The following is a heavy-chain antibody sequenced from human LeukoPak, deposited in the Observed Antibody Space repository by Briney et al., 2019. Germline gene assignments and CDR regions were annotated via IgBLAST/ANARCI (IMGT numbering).Heavy chain of an antibody. D-gene: IGHD1-26*01. CDR1: GFSISTASYY. CDR2: IFANGRT. CDR3: ARCLYRFGSYYFDS. Sequence: SETLSLTCSVSGFSISTASYYWGWIRQSPGRGLEWIGNIFANGRTNYNPSLESRFTVSVDTSRNQFSLQLTSVTAADTSVYYCARCLYRFGSYYFDSWGQGTQVTVSS. V-gene: IGHV4-39*01. J-gene: IGHJ4*02.